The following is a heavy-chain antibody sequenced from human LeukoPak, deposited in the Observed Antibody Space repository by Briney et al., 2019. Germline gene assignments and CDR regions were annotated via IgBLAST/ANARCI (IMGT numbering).Heavy chain of an antibody. CDR3: ARDLGIAAAGCCDI. J-gene: IGHJ3*02. D-gene: IGHD6-13*01. V-gene: IGHV1-69*04. CDR2: IIPILGIA. Sequence: ASVEVSCKASGGTFSSYAISWVRQAPGQGLEWMGRIIPILGIANYAQKFQGRVTITADKSTSTAYMELSSLRSEDTAVYYCARDLGIAAAGCCDIWGQGTMVTVSS. CDR1: GGTFSSYA.